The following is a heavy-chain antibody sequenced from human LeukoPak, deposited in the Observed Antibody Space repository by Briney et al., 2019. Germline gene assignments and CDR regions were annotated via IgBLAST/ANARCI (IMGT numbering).Heavy chain of an antibody. CDR1: GYSFTSYW. CDR2: IYPGDSDI. J-gene: IGHJ4*02. CDR3: ARQIPETFKYGPLYFDY. V-gene: IGHV5-51*01. D-gene: IGHD1-14*01. Sequence: GESLKISCKGSGYSFTSYWIGWVRQMPGKGLEWMGIIYPGDSDIRYSPSFQGQVTISADKSISTAYLRWSSLKASDTAMYYCARQIPETFKYGPLYFDYWGQGTLVTVSS.